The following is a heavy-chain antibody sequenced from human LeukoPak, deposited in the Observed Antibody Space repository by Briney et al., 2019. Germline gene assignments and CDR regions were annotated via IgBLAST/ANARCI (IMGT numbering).Heavy chain of an antibody. V-gene: IGHV1-46*01. Sequence: ASVKVSCKASGYTFTSYYMHWVRQAPGQGLEWMGIINPSGGSTSYAQKFQGRVTMTRDTSTSTVYMELSSLRSEDTAVYYCARDGAVGSGYYYFDYWGQGTLVTVSS. D-gene: IGHD3-22*01. CDR3: ARDGAVGSGYYYFDY. CDR2: INPSGGST. CDR1: GYTFTSYY. J-gene: IGHJ4*02.